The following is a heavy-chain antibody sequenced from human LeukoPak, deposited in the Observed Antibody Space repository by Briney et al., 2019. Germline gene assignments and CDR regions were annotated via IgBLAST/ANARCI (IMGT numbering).Heavy chain of an antibody. CDR1: GFTFSSYS. Sequence: GGSLRLSCAASGFTFSSYSMNWVRQAPGKGLEWVSSISSSSYIYYADSVKGRFTISRDNAKNSLYLQMNSLRAEDTAVYYCARVHYYDSSGYGYWGQGTLVTVSS. D-gene: IGHD3-22*01. V-gene: IGHV3-21*01. CDR2: ISSSSYI. CDR3: ARVHYYDSSGYGY. J-gene: IGHJ4*02.